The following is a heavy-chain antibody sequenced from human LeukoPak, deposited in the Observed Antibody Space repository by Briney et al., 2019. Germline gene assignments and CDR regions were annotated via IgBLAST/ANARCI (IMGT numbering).Heavy chain of an antibody. V-gene: IGHV4-61*02. CDR2: IYTSGST. D-gene: IGHD2-8*01. CDR3: ARHLDDIVLMVYAIRSPGAFDI. J-gene: IGHJ3*02. Sequence: SETLSLTCTVSGGSISSGSYYWSWIRQPAGKGLEWIGRIYTSGSTNYNPSLKSRVTISVDTSKNQFSLKLSSVTAADTAVYYCARHLDDIVLMVYAIRSPGAFDIWGQGTMVTVSS. CDR1: GGSISSGSYY.